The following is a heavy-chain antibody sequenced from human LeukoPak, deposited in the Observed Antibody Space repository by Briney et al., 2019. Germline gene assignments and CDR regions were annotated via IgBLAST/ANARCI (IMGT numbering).Heavy chain of an antibody. J-gene: IGHJ4*02. CDR3: AKQPQPLYYDFWSGYYNLFDY. CDR2: VDPEDGET. D-gene: IGHD3-3*01. V-gene: IGHV1-69-2*01. CDR1: GYTFTDFY. Sequence: ASVKVSCKGSGYTFTDFYMHWVQQAPGKGLEWMGLVDPEDGETIYAEKFQGRVTITADTSTDTTYMELSSLRAEDTAVYYCAKQPQPLYYDFWSGYYNLFDYWGQGTLVTVSS.